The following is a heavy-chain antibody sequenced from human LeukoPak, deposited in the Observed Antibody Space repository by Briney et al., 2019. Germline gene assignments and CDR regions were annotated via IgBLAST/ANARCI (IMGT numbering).Heavy chain of an antibody. CDR2: ISWEGSTT. J-gene: IGHJ4*02. CDR1: GFAFDDHT. V-gene: IGHV3-43*01. Sequence: GGSLRLSCATSGFAFDDHTMHWVRQLPGEGLEWLSLISWEGSTTYYADSVKDRFTISRDTSKNSLYLQMNSLRTEDTAFYCAKARSSSWSYLESWGQETLVTVSS. CDR3: AKARSSSWSYLES. D-gene: IGHD6-13*01.